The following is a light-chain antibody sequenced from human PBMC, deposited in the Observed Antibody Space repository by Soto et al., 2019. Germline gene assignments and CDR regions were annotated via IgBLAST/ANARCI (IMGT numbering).Light chain of an antibody. CDR2: DAS. Sequence: EIVLTQSPGTLSSSPGERATLSCRASQSVSSRYFAWYQQRPGQAPRLLIYDASSRATGIPDRFSGGGSGTDFTLTISRLEPEDFAVYFCQQYSSPLTFGGGTKVEIK. J-gene: IGKJ4*01. CDR1: QSVSSRY. V-gene: IGKV3-20*01. CDR3: QQYSSPLT.